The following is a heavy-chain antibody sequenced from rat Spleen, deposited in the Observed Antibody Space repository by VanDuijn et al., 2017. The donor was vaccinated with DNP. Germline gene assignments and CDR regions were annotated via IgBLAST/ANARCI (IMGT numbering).Heavy chain of an antibody. CDR3: VRWNSGHFDY. CDR1: GFTFNNYD. Sequence: EVQLVESGGGLVQPGRSLKLSCAASGFTFNNYDMAWVRQAPAKGLEWVTSITPSGNSALYRDSVKGRFTVSRENAKSTLYLQMNSLRSEDMATYYCVRWNSGHFDYWGQGVMVTVSS. J-gene: IGHJ2*01. V-gene: IGHV5-25*01. D-gene: IGHD4-3*01. CDR2: ITPSGNSA.